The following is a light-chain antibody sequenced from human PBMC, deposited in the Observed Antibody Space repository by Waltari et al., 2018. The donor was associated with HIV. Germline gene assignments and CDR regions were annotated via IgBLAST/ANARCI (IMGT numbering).Light chain of an antibody. CDR3: QSYDSSLSGSI. J-gene: IGLJ2*01. CDR1: RPHLRANYA. Sequence: QSVLTPPPSVSGAPGQRVTLSRTGTRPHLRANYAVQWYPQLPGTAPKLLIYANTNRPSGVPDRFSGSKSGTSVSLAITGIQAEDEADYYCQSYDSSLSGSIFGGGTKLTVL. CDR2: ANT. V-gene: IGLV1-40*01.